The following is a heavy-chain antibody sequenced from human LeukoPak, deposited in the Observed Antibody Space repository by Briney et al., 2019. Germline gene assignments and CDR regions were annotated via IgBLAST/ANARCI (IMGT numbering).Heavy chain of an antibody. J-gene: IGHJ4*02. CDR3: AKVGSSWPYYYFDY. D-gene: IGHD2-21*01. CDR2: IYYSVST. Sequence: SETLSLTCTVSGGSISSSSYYWGWIRQPPGKGLEWIGSIYYSVSTYDNPSLKSRVTISVDTSKNQFSLKLSSVTAADTAIYYCAKVGSSWPYYYFDYWGQGTLVTVSS. CDR1: GGSISSSSYY. V-gene: IGHV4-39*07.